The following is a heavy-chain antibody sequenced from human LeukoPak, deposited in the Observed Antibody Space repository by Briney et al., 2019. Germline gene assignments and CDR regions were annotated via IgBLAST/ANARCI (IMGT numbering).Heavy chain of an antibody. CDR3: AKAPVTSCRGAYCYPFDY. Sequence: GGSLRLSCAASGFTLSSYAMSWVRQAPGKGLEWVSAISSTDAGTYHADSVRGRFTISRDSSKNTLYLQMNSLRAEDAAVYYCAKAPVTSCRGAYCYPFDYWGQGTLVTVSS. CDR1: GFTLSSYA. V-gene: IGHV3-23*01. CDR2: ISSTDAGT. D-gene: IGHD2-21*01. J-gene: IGHJ4*02.